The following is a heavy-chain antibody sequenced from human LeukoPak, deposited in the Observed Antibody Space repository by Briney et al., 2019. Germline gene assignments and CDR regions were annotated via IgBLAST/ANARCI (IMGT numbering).Heavy chain of an antibody. J-gene: IGHJ4*02. D-gene: IGHD6-19*01. CDR2: ICGSGGCT. Sequence: GGSLRLSCAASGFTFNTYAIYWVRQAPGKGLEWVSGICGSGGCTYYADSVKGRFTISIDNSKNTVYLQMNSLTADDTAIYYCAKTTVGYSSGRYPGWPADCWGQGTLVTVSS. V-gene: IGHV3-23*01. CDR1: GFTFNTYA. CDR3: AKTTVGYSSGRYPGWPADC.